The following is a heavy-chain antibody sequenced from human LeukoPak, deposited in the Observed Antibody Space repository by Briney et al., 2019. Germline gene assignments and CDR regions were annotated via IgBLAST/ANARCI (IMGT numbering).Heavy chain of an antibody. CDR2: IYYSGST. D-gene: IGHD6-19*01. CDR3: ARQGGSGWQDFDC. J-gene: IGHJ4*02. V-gene: IGHV4-39*01. CDR1: GGSISSSSYY. Sequence: ASETLSLTCTVSGGSISSSSYYWGWIRQPPGKGLEWIGSIYYSGSTYYNPSLKSRVTISVDTSKNQFSLKLSSVTAADTAVYYCARQGGSGWQDFDCWGQGTLVTVSS.